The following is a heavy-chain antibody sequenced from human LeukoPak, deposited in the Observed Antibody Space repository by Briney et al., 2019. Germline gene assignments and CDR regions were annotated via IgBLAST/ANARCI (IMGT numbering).Heavy chain of an antibody. Sequence: GGSLRLSCEASGFSFSSYWMHWVRQAPGKGVVWVSRLNSDGSITRYADSVKGRFTISRDNAKNTLYLQMSSLRAEDTAVYYCARVGYSGYVPDFWGQGTLVTVSS. CDR3: ARVGYSGYVPDF. CDR1: GFSFSSYW. CDR2: LNSDGSIT. D-gene: IGHD5-12*01. J-gene: IGHJ4*02. V-gene: IGHV3-74*01.